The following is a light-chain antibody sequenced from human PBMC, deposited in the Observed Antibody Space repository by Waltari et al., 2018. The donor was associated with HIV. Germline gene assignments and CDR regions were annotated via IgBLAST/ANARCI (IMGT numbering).Light chain of an antibody. V-gene: IGLV1-44*01. CDR2: SND. CDR1: SSNIRSNT. Sequence: QSVLTQPPSASGTPGQRVTISCSGSSSNIRSNTVSWYQQLPGTAPKLLIYSNDQRPSGGPDGFSGAKSGTSASLAISGLQSEDEADYYCAAWDDSLNGWVFGGGTKLTVL. J-gene: IGLJ3*02. CDR3: AAWDDSLNGWV.